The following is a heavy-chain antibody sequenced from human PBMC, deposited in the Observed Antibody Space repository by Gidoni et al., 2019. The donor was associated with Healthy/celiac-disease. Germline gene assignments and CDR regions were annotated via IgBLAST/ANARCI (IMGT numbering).Heavy chain of an antibody. CDR1: GGSISRGSYY. V-gene: IGHV4-61*02. D-gene: IGHD3-22*01. CDR3: ARDPYYYDSSGSYYYYYGMDV. Sequence: QVQLQESGPGLVKPSQTLSLTCTVSGGSISRGSYYWSWIRQPAGKGLEWIGRIYHSGSTNYNPSLKSRVTISVDTSKNQFSLKLSSVTAADTAVYYCARDPYYYDSSGSYYYYYGMDVWGQGTTVTVSS. CDR2: IYHSGST. J-gene: IGHJ6*02.